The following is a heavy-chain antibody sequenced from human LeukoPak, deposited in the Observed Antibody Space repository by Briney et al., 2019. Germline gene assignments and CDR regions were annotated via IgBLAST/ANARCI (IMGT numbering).Heavy chain of an antibody. CDR2: ISSGSSYI. V-gene: IGHV3-21*01. Sequence: PGGSLRLSCAASGFTFSSYSRNWVRQAPGKGLEWVSSISSGSSYIYYADSVKGRFTISRDNAKNSLYLLMNSLRAEDTAVYYCARVAYSSSWYKGGDYWGQGTLVTVSS. D-gene: IGHD6-13*01. CDR1: GFTFSSYS. CDR3: ARVAYSSSWYKGGDY. J-gene: IGHJ4*02.